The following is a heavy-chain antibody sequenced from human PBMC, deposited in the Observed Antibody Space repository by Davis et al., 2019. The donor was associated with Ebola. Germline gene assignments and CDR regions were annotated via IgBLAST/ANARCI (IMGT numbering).Heavy chain of an antibody. J-gene: IGHJ5*02. D-gene: IGHD3-16*01. CDR1: GYTFNSYG. CDR2: ISAYNGNT. Sequence: ASVKVSCKASGYTFNSYGVSWVRQAPGQGLEWMGWISAYNGNTHSAQKVQGRVTMTTVTSTSTVYMDLRSLSSDDTAVYYCARDGGTWWFDPWGQGTLVTVSS. V-gene: IGHV1-18*01. CDR3: ARDGGTWWFDP.